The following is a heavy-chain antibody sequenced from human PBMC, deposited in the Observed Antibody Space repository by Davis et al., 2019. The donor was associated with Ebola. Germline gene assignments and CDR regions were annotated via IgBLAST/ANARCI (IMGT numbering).Heavy chain of an antibody. V-gene: IGHV3-30*04. J-gene: IGHJ5*02. CDR2: ISYDGSNK. D-gene: IGHD6-13*01. CDR1: GFTFSSYA. CDR3: ARARLRAAAGNWFDP. Sequence: PGGSLRLSCAASGFTFSSYAMHWVRQAPGKGLEWVAVISYDGSNKYYADSVKGRFTISRDNSKNTLYLQMNSLRAEDTAVYYCARARLRAAAGNWFDPWGQGTLVTVSS.